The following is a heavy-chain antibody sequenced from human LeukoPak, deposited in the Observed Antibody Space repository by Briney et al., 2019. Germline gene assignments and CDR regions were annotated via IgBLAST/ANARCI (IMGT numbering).Heavy chain of an antibody. Sequence: SQTLSLTCTVSGGSISSGDYYWSWIRQPPGKGLEWIGYIYYSGSTYYNPSPKSRVTISVDTSKNQFSLKLSSVTAADTAVYYCARYSIRYLFSLSYWGQGTLVTVSS. CDR2: IYYSGST. J-gene: IGHJ4*02. D-gene: IGHD3-9*01. CDR1: GGSISSGDYY. V-gene: IGHV4-30-4*01. CDR3: ARYSIRYLFSLSY.